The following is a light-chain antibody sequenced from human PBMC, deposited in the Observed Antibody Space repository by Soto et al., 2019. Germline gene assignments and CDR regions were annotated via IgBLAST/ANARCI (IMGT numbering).Light chain of an antibody. V-gene: IGKV3-20*01. J-gene: IGKJ1*01. CDR1: QSVSSSY. CDR2: GTS. CDR3: QQYGSSPWT. Sequence: EVVLSQSPGTLSLSSGERATLSCRASQSVSSSYLAWYQQKPGQAPRLLIHGTSSRATDIPDRFSGSGSGTDFTLTIRRLEPEDFAVFYCQQYGSSPWTFGQGTKVGIK.